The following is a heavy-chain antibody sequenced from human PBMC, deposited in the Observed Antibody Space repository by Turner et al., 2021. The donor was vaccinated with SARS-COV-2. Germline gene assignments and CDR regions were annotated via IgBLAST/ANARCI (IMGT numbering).Heavy chain of an antibody. V-gene: IGHV4-39*01. CDR3: ASYSRGYSYDEAFDY. CDR2: IYYSGSN. CDR1: GGSISSSSYY. Sequence: QLQLQESGRGLVKPSETLSRACTVSGGSISSSSYYWGWIRHPPGKGLEWIGSIYYSGSNYYKPSLKSRVTISVDTSKNQFSLKLSSVTAADTAVYYCASYSRGYSYDEAFDYWGQGTLVTVSS. D-gene: IGHD5-18*01. J-gene: IGHJ4*02.